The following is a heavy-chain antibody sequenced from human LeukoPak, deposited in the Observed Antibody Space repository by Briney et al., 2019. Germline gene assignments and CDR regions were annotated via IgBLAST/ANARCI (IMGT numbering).Heavy chain of an antibody. CDR2: IYYSGST. Sequence: GSLRLSCAASGFTFSSYWMHWVRQPPGKGLEWIGSIYYSGSTYYNPSLKSRVTIFVDTSKNQVSLKLSSVTAADTAVYYCARHGDFWSGYSDGFDPWGQGILVTVSS. J-gene: IGHJ5*02. CDR3: ARHGDFWSGYSDGFDP. CDR1: GFTFSSYW. V-gene: IGHV4-39*01. D-gene: IGHD3-3*01.